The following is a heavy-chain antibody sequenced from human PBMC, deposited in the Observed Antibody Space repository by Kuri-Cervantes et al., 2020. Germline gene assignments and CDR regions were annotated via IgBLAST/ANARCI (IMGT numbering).Heavy chain of an antibody. V-gene: IGHV3-11*01. CDR2: ISSSGSTI. Sequence: GESLKISCAASGFTFSDYYMSWIRQAPGKGLEWVSYISSSGSTIYYADSVKGRFTISRDNAKNSLYLQMNSLRAEDTAVYYCARDVRPGGIMDVWGKGTTVTVSS. J-gene: IGHJ6*03. CDR1: GFTFSDYY. CDR3: ARDVRPGGIMDV.